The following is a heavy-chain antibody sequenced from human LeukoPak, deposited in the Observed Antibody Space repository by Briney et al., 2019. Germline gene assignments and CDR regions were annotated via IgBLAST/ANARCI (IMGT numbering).Heavy chain of an antibody. CDR1: GFTFSKNW. D-gene: IGHD6-13*01. Sequence: GGSLRLSCVASGFTFSKNWMHWVRQTPGKGLVWVSRIQGDGSNTNYADSVKGRFSISRDNAKNTVYLQMNSLRAEDTGIYYCARGTSAGGPISPFDFWGQGTVVTVSS. CDR2: IQGDGSNT. J-gene: IGHJ4*02. V-gene: IGHV3-74*01. CDR3: ARGTSAGGPISPFDF.